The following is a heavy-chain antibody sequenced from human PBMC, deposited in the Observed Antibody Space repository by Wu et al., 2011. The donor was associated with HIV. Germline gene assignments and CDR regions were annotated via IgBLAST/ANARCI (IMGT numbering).Heavy chain of an antibody. J-gene: IGHJ4*02. CDR2: IIGIFGTA. CDR3: ARDFGGDEEY. CDR1: GGAFSSYG. V-gene: IGHV1-69*14. Sequence: QVQLVQSGAEVKKPGSPVKVSCKASGGAFSSYGISWVRQAPGQGLEWMGGIIGIFGTAKYAQKFQGRVTITADKSTSTAYMELRSLRSEDTAVYYCARDFGGDEEYWGQGTLVTVSS. D-gene: IGHD2-21*01.